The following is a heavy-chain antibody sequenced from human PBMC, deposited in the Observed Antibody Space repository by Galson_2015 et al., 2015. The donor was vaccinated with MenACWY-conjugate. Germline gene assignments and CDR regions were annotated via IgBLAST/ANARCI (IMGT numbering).Heavy chain of an antibody. J-gene: IGHJ3*02. CDR3: SSHSGTVAGSDAFDI. D-gene: IGHD6-19*01. Sequence: QSGAEVKKPGESLKISCKGSANTFTPYWIAWVRQMPGKGLEWMGIIYPGDSDTRYSPSFQGQVTISADKSISTAYLQWSSLKASDTAMYFCSSHSGTVAGSDAFDIWGQGTMVAVSS. CDR2: IYPGDSDT. V-gene: IGHV5-51*01. CDR1: ANTFTPYW.